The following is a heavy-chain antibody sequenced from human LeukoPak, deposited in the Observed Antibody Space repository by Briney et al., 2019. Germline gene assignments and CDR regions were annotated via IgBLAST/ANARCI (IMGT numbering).Heavy chain of an antibody. D-gene: IGHD1-26*01. Sequence: ASVKVSCKASGYTFTGYYMHWVRQAPGQGLEWMGWINPNSGGTNYAQKFQGRVTMTRDTSISTAYMELSRLRSDDTAVYYCARGSGSYRYNWFDPWGQGTLVTVSS. CDR2: INPNSGGT. CDR1: GYTFTGYY. V-gene: IGHV1-2*02. CDR3: ARGSGSYRYNWFDP. J-gene: IGHJ5*02.